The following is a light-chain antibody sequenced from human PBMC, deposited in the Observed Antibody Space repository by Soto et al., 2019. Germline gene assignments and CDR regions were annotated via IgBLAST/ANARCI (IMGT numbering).Light chain of an antibody. V-gene: IGKV1-9*01. CDR1: QGISSY. CDR3: QQRNSYPL. CDR2: AAS. Sequence: DIQLTQSPSFLSASVGDRVTITCRASQGISSYLACYQQKPGKAPKLLIYAASTLQTGVPSRFSGSGSGTEFTLTLSSLQPEDFATYYCQQRNSYPLFGPGTKVDIK. J-gene: IGKJ3*01.